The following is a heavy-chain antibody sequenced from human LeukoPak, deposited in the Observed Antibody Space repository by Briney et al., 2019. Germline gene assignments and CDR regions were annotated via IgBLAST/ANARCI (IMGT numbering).Heavy chain of an antibody. CDR3: ARGEGATDDAFDI. D-gene: IGHD1-26*01. V-gene: IGHV1-2*02. Sequence: ASVKVPCKASGYTFTSYYMHWVRQAPGQGLEWMGWINPNSGGTNYAQKFQGRVTMTRDTSISTAYMELSRLRSDDTAVYYCARGEGATDDAFDIWGQGTMVTVSS. J-gene: IGHJ3*02. CDR2: INPNSGGT. CDR1: GYTFTSYY.